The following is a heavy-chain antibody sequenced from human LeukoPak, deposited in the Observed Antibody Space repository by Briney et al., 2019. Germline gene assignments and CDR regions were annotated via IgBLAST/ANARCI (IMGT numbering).Heavy chain of an antibody. V-gene: IGHV1-2*06. J-gene: IGHJ1*01. CDR2: FNPNTVGA. CDR3: ARSASGTAGLDFQH. Sequence: DSVKVSCKASGYTFSNYYLHWVRQAPGQGLEWMGRFNPNTVGANSAQNFQDRVTMTRDTSISTAYLELTRLKSDDTAVYYCARSASGTAGLDFQHWGQGTLVTVSS. D-gene: IGHD3-10*01. CDR1: GYTFSNYY.